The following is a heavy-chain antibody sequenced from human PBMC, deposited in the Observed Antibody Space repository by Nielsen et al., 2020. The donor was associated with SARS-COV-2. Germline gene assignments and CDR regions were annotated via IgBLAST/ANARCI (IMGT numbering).Heavy chain of an antibody. CDR3: ARDNWGRMDV. V-gene: IGHV3-11*05. Sequence: GGSLRLSCAGSGFTFSDYYMSWIRQAPGKGLEWVAQMSGSSSYIHYADSVKGRFTISRDDAKNSLYLQMNSLRAEDTAVYYCARDNWGRMDVWGQGTTVTVSS. CDR1: GFTFSDYY. CDR2: MSGSSSYI. D-gene: IGHD7-27*01. J-gene: IGHJ6*02.